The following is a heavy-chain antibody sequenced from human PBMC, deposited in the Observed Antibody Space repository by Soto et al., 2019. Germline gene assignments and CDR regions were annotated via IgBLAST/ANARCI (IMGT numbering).Heavy chain of an antibody. J-gene: IGHJ6*02. V-gene: IGHV1-8*01. CDR1: GYTFTNYD. D-gene: IGHD6-13*01. Sequence: QVQLVQSGAEVKKPGASVKVSCKASGYTFTNYDINWVRQATGQGLEWMGWMNPNSGNTGYAQKFQGGVTMTRKTSISTAYMELSSLRSEDTAVYYCAGPIAAAGGSYYSGMDVWGQGTTVTVSS. CDR3: AGPIAAAGGSYYSGMDV. CDR2: MNPNSGNT.